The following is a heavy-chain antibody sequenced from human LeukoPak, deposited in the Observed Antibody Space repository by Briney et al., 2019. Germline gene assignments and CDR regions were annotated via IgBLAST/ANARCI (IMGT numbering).Heavy chain of an antibody. CDR3: ARDSRGVINSYLDY. J-gene: IGHJ4*02. CDR2: INHSGST. Sequence: SETLSLTCAVYGGSFSGYYWSWIRQPPGKGLEWIGEINHSGSTNYNPSLKSRVTISVDTSKNQFSLKLSSVTAADTAVYYCARDSRGVINSYLDYWGQGTLVTVSS. CDR1: GGSFSGYY. V-gene: IGHV4-34*01. D-gene: IGHD3-10*01.